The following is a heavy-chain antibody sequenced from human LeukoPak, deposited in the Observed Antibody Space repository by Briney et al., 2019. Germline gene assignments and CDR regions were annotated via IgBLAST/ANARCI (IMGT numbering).Heavy chain of an antibody. CDR3: ARVTGTTPFDY. Sequence: PSETLSLTCAVSGGSISGSSWWSWVRQPPGKGLEWIGEISHSGSTNYNPSLESRVTISVDKSKNQFSLKLNSVTAADTAVYFCARVTGTTPFDYWGQGTLVTVSS. D-gene: IGHD1-1*01. CDR2: ISHSGST. CDR1: GGSISGSSW. J-gene: IGHJ4*02. V-gene: IGHV4-4*02.